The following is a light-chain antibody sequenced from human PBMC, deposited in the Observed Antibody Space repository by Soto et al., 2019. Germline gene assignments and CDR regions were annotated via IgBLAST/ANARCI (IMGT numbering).Light chain of an antibody. J-gene: IGLJ1*01. V-gene: IGLV2-14*03. CDR3: SSYTSSSTRV. Sequence: QSALTQAASVSGSPGQSITISCTGTSSDVGAYDYVSWYQQHPDKAPKLMIYEFSNRPSGVSNRFPGSKSVNTATLTISGLQADDEADYYCSSYTSSSTRVFGTGTKVTVL. CDR1: SSDVGAYDY. CDR2: EFS.